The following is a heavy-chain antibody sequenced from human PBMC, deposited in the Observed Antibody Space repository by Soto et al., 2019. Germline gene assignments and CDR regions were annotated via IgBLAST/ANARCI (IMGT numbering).Heavy chain of an antibody. D-gene: IGHD3-3*01. CDR2: IIPILGTA. CDR1: GGTFSSYA. J-gene: IGHJ6*02. Sequence: GASVKVSCKASGGTFSSYAISWVRQAPGQGLEWMGGIIPILGTANYAQKFQGRVTITADESTSTAYMELSSLRSEDTAVYYCARDDYYDFWSVEAGSLSNYYYGMDVWGQGTTVTVSS. CDR3: ARDDYYDFWSVEAGSLSNYYYGMDV. V-gene: IGHV1-69*13.